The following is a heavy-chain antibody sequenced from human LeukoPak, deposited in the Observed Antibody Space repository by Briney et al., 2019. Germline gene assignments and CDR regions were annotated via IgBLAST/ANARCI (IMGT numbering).Heavy chain of an antibody. CDR3: ARDPVTAGYYYGMDV. Sequence: PSETLSLTCTVSGDSISSYYWSWIRQPPGKGLEWIGYIYYSGSINYNPSLKSRVTISLDTPKNQFSLKLSSVTAADTAVYYCARDPVTAGYYYGMDVWGQGTTVTVSS. D-gene: IGHD2-21*02. CDR2: IYYSGSI. CDR1: GDSISSYY. J-gene: IGHJ6*02. V-gene: IGHV4-59*01.